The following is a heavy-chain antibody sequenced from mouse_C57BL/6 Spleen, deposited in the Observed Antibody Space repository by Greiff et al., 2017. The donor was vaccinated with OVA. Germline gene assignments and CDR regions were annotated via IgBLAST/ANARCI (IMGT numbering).Heavy chain of an antibody. CDR2: IDPSDSAT. J-gene: IGHJ2*01. D-gene: IGHD1-1*01. Sequence: VQLQQSGAELVRPGSSVKLSCKASGYTFTSYWMHWVKQRPIQGLEWIGYIDPSDSATYYNQKFKDKATLTVDKSSSTAYMQLSSLTSEDSAVYYCARMHYYDSSYFDYWGQGTTLTVST. CDR1: GYTFTSYW. V-gene: IGHV1-52*01. CDR3: ARMHYYDSSYFDY.